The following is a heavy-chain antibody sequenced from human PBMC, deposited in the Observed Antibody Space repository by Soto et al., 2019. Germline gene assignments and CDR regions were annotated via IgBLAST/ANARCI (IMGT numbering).Heavy chain of an antibody. CDR2: IYSGGST. V-gene: IGHV3-66*01. CDR1: GFTVSSNY. J-gene: IGHJ4*02. Sequence: GGSLRLSCAASGFTVSSNYMSWVRQAPGKGLEWVSVIYSGGSTYYADSVKGRFTISRDNSKNTLYLQMNSLRAEDTAVYYCARVSQIYPKYYFDYWGQGTLVTVSS. D-gene: IGHD2-2*02. CDR3: ARVSQIYPKYYFDY.